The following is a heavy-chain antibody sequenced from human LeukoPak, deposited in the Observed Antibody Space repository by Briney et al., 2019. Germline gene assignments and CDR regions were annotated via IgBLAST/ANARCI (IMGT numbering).Heavy chain of an antibody. D-gene: IGHD3-22*01. J-gene: IGHJ6*02. CDR2: INPNSGNT. V-gene: IGHV1-8*01. Sequence: GASVKVSCKASEYTFTRYDINWVRQATGQGLEWMGWINPNSGNTGYAQKFQGRVTFTRDISTTTAYMELSSLTSEDTAVYYCARGFDYYDSSGYHPPDVWGQGTTVTVSS. CDR3: ARGFDYYDSSGYHPPDV. CDR1: EYTFTRYD.